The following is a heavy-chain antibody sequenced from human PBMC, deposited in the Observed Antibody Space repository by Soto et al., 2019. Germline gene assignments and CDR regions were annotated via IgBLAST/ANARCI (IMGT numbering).Heavy chain of an antibody. CDR2: INPSGGST. J-gene: IGHJ4*02. Sequence: DSVKVSCKTSGYTFTSYYMHWVRQAPGQGLEWMGIINPSGGSTSYAQKFQGRVTMTRDTSTRTVYMELSSLRSEDTAVYYCERGAVAVGSFDYWGQGTLVIESS. V-gene: IGHV1-46*01. CDR3: ERGAVAVGSFDY. D-gene: IGHD6-19*01. CDR1: GYTFTSYY.